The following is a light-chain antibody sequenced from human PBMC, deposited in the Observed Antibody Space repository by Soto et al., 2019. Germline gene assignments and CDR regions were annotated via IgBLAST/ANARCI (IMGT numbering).Light chain of an antibody. CDR1: QNVSSN. V-gene: IGKV3-15*01. J-gene: IGKJ1*01. CDR3: QQYNNWPWT. CDR2: GAS. Sequence: EIVMPQSPATLSVSPGERATISCRASQNVSSNLAWYQQKPGQAHRLLIYGASTRATGIAARLSGSGSGTEFTLTISSLQSEDFAVYYCQQYNNWPWTFGQGTKVDVK.